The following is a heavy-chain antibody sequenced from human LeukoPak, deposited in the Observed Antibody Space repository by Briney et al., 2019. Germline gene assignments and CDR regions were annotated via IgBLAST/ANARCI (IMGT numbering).Heavy chain of an antibody. Sequence: KPSETLSLTCAVYGGSFSGYYWSWIRQPPGKGLEGIGEINHSGSTNYNPSLKSRVTISVDPSKNQFSLKLSSVTAADTAVYYCARAKGNIVVVPAAIRGNYYYYYYMDVWGKGTTVTVSS. CDR3: ARAKGNIVVVPAAIRGNYYYYYYMDV. CDR2: INHSGST. CDR1: GGSFSGYY. V-gene: IGHV4-34*01. D-gene: IGHD2-2*02. J-gene: IGHJ6*03.